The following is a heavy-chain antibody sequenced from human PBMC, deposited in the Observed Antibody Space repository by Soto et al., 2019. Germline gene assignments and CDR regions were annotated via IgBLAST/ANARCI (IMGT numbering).Heavy chain of an antibody. V-gene: IGHV5-51*01. J-gene: IGHJ4*02. CDR1: GYNFAGYW. D-gene: IGHD3-3*01. Sequence: PVESLKISCKGSGYNFAGYWISWFRQMPGKGLELMGIIYPSDSDTRYRPSFQGQVTISADKSISSAYLQWSSLRASDTAMYYCARGGVSTRTFDYWGQGTPVTSPQ. CDR3: ARGGVSTRTFDY. CDR2: IYPSDSDT.